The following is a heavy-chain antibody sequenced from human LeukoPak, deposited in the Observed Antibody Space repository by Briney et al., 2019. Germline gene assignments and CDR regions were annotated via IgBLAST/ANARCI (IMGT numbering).Heavy chain of an antibody. CDR2: IYYSGST. CDR3: ARIGERIFPDY. V-gene: IGHV4-31*03. Sequence: SETLSLTCTVSGGSISSGGYYWSWIRQHPGKGLEWIGYIYYSGSTCYNPSLKSRVTISVDTSKNQFSLKLSSVTAADTAVYYCARIGERIFPDYWGQGTLVTVSS. J-gene: IGHJ4*02. CDR1: GGSISSGGYY. D-gene: IGHD2-15*01.